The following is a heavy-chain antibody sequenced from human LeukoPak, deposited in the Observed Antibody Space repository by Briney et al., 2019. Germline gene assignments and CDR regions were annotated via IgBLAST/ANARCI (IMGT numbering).Heavy chain of an antibody. CDR2: IRSDGSSE. J-gene: IGHJ4*02. D-gene: IGHD6-13*01. CDR3: AKGRSSWYGDGRFDY. V-gene: IGHV3-30*02. Sequence: GGSLRLSCAASGFIFNTYVMHWVRQAPGKGLEWLAFIRSDGSSEFYVDSVKGRFTISRDSSRNTLYLQMNSLRAEDTAVYYCAKGRSSWYGDGRFDYWGQGTLVTVSS. CDR1: GFIFNTYV.